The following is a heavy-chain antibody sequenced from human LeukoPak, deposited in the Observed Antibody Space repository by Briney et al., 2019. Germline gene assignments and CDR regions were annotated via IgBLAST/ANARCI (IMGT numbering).Heavy chain of an antibody. CDR2: INHSGST. J-gene: IGHJ5*02. CDR3: ARGFRRFDP. V-gene: IGHV4-34*01. Sequence: SETLSLTCAVYGGSFSGYYWSWIRQPPGKGLEWIGEINHSGSTNYNPSLNSRVTISVDTSKNQFSLQLSSVTAADTAVYYCARGFRRFDPWGQGTLVTVSS. CDR1: GGSFSGYY. D-gene: IGHD3-10*01.